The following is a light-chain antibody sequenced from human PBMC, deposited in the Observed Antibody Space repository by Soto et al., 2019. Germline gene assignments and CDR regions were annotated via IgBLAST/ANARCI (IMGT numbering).Light chain of an antibody. Sequence: SYELTQRPSVSVALEKTASITCGGDNIGDKAVHWYQHRPGQAPRLVIYYDFERPSGIHERFSGSNSGNTATLTISRVEAGDEADYYCQVWDTANDHPIFGGGTKITVL. CDR2: YDF. CDR3: QVWDTANDHPI. CDR1: NIGDKA. V-gene: IGLV3-21*04. J-gene: IGLJ2*01.